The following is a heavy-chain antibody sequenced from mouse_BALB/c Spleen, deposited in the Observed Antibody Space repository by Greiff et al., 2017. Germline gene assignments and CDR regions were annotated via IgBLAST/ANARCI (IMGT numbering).Heavy chain of an antibody. V-gene: IGHV1-9*01. Sequence: QVQLQQSGAELMKPGASVKISCKATGYTFSSYWIEWVKQRPGHGLEWIGEILPGSGGTNYNEKFKGKATLTADKSSSTAYMQLSSLTSDDSAVYFCARSGLADYWGQGTTLTVSS. CDR1: GYTFSSYW. D-gene: IGHD3-3*01. CDR3: ARSGLADY. J-gene: IGHJ2*01. CDR2: ILPGSGGT.